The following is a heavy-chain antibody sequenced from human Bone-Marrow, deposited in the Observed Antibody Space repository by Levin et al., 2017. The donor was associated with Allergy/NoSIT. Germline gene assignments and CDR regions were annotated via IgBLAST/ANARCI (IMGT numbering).Heavy chain of an antibody. D-gene: IGHD3-22*01. CDR1: GFTFSRYW. CDR2: INSDGSSI. V-gene: IGHV3-74*01. CDR3: AGDPDSSGYSTFDY. J-gene: IGHJ4*02. Sequence: PWASVKVSCAASGFTFSRYWMHWVRQVPGKGLVWVSRINSDGSSITYADSVKGRLTISRDNAKNTLYLQLDSLRAEDTAVYYCAGDPDSSGYSTFDYWGQGILVTVSS.